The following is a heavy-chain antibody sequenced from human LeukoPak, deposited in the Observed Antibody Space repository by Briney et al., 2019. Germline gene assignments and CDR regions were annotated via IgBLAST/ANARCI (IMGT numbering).Heavy chain of an antibody. Sequence: PSETLSLTCAVYGGSFSGYYWSWIRQPPGKGLEWIGEINHSGSTNYNPSLKSRVTISVDTFKNQFSLKLSSVTAADTAVYYCARLLGYCSSTSCDPLDYWGQGTLVTVSS. CDR2: INHSGST. CDR1: GGSFSGYY. CDR3: ARLLGYCSSTSCDPLDY. D-gene: IGHD2-2*01. J-gene: IGHJ4*02. V-gene: IGHV4-34*01.